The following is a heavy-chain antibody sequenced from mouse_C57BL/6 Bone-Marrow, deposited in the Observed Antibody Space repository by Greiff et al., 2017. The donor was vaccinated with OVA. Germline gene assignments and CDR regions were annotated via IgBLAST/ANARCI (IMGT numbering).Heavy chain of an antibody. Sequence: EVKLQESGPELVKPGASVKMSCKASGYTFTDYNMHWVKQSHGKSLEWIGYINPNNGGTSYNQKFKGKATLTVNKSSSTAYMELRSLTSEDSAVYYCARWDYDYDEDAWFAYWGQGTLVTVSA. V-gene: IGHV1-22*01. CDR3: ARWDYDYDEDAWFAY. CDR2: INPNNGGT. J-gene: IGHJ3*01. D-gene: IGHD2-4*01. CDR1: GYTFTDYN.